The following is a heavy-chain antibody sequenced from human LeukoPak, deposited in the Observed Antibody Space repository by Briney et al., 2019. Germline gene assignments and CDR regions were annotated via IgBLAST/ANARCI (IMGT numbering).Heavy chain of an antibody. CDR2: IYSGCST. V-gene: IGHV3-53*01. J-gene: IGHJ5*02. Sequence: PGGSLRLSCAASGFTVSSNYMSWVRQPPGQGLEWVSVIYSGCSTYYADSVKGRFTISRDNSKNTLYLQMNSRRAEDTAVYYCARDSHLGWANWFDPWGQGTLVTVPS. CDR3: ARDSHLGWANWFDP. D-gene: IGHD6-19*01. CDR1: GFTVSSNY.